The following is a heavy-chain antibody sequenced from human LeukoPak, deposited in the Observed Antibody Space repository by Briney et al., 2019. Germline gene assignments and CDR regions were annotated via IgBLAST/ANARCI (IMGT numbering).Heavy chain of an antibody. V-gene: IGHV3-9*01. CDR1: GFTFDDFA. D-gene: IGHD1-26*01. CDR2: ISWDSGNI. Sequence: PGRSLRLSCAASGFTFDDFAMHWVRQAPGKGLEWVSTISWDSGNIGYADSVKGRFTISRDNAKNSLYLQMNSLTHEDTALYYCAKDSGSYYSVIDYWGQGTLVTVSS. J-gene: IGHJ4*02. CDR3: AKDSGSYYSVIDY.